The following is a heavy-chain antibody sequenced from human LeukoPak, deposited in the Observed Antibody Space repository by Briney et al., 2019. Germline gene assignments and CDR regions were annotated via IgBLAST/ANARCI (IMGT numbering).Heavy chain of an antibody. CDR3: AKDGSSSSSGYYFDY. J-gene: IGHJ4*02. CDR1: GFTFSSYA. V-gene: IGHV3-23*01. CDR2: IGGSGGST. D-gene: IGHD6-6*01. Sequence: HPGGSLRLSCAASGFTFSSYAMSWVRQAPGKGLEWVSAIGGSGGSTYYADSVKGRFTISRDNSKNTLYLQMNSLRAEDTAVYYCAKDGSSSSSGYYFDYWGQGTLVTVSS.